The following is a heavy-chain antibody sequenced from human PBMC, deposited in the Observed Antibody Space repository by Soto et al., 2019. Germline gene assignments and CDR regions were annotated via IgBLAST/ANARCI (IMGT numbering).Heavy chain of an antibody. Sequence: PGGPLRLPYTVSEVTFIDYAMPWIRKTPGKGLEWVSALTAGGGTTYYADSVKGRFTISRDNPKNTLYLQMDSLRAEDTAVYYCAKESRLSGNYQDLAYRGQGTLVTVSS. J-gene: IGHJ4*02. V-gene: IGHV3-23*01. CDR1: EVTFIDYA. D-gene: IGHD1-26*01. CDR3: AKESRLSGNYQDLAY. CDR2: LTAGGGTT.